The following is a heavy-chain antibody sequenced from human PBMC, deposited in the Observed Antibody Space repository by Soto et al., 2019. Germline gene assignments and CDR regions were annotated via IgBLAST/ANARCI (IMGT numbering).Heavy chain of an antibody. CDR1: GFTFNNYE. CDR2: ISSGGGTR. V-gene: IGHV3-48*03. CDR3: ARAPNSHDTRIRPH. D-gene: IGHD3-22*01. J-gene: IGHJ3*01. Sequence: EVQLVESGGGLVPPGGSLRLSCAVSGFTFNNYEMNWVRQAPGKGPVWVAYISSGGGTRYYAESVKGRFTISRDNAKNSLYLQMNSLSAEDTAVYYCARAPNSHDTRIRPHWGQGTMVIVSS.